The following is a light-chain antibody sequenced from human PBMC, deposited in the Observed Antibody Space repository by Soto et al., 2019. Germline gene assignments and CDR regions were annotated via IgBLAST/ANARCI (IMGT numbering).Light chain of an antibody. V-gene: IGKV1-39*01. Sequence: DVQMTHSPSSLSASLGGRVTITCRASQSISTYLNWYQQKPGKAPKLLIYATSSLQSGVPSRFSGSGSETDFTLTISSLQPEDFATYYCQQSYSTPRTFGQGTKVDIK. CDR1: QSISTY. J-gene: IGKJ1*01. CDR3: QQSYSTPRT. CDR2: ATS.